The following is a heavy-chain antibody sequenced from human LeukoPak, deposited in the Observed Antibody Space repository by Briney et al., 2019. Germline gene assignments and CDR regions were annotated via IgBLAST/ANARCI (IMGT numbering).Heavy chain of an antibody. CDR1: GFTFSDYW. D-gene: IGHD2-2*01. Sequence: PGGSLRLSCEASGFTFSDYWMSWVRQAPGKGLEWVANIKQDGSEKSYVDSVKGRFTISRDNAKNSQSLQMSSLRAEDTAVYYCARSDYCSSVTCSDAFDIWGQGTMVTVSS. CDR3: ARSDYCSSVTCSDAFDI. J-gene: IGHJ3*02. CDR2: IKQDGSEK. V-gene: IGHV3-7*01.